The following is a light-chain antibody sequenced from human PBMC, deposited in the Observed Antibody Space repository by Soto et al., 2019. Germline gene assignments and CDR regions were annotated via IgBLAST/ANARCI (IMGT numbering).Light chain of an antibody. CDR3: TSYTSSGTLV. V-gene: IGLV2-14*01. CDR2: DVI. Sequence: QSALTQPASVSGSPGQSITISCTGTTSDVGGYNYVSWHQQHPGKAPKLMIYDVINRPSGVSNRFSGSKSDNTASLTISGLQAQDQAVYYSTSYTSSGTLVFGSGTKLTVL. J-gene: IGLJ1*01. CDR1: TSDVGGYNY.